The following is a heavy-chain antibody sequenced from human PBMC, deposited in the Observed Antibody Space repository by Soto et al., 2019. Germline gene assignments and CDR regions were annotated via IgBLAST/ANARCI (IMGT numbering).Heavy chain of an antibody. CDR2: ISSTTNYI. Sequence: KPGGSLRLSCAASGFTFTRYSMNWVRRAPGKGLEWVSSISSTTNYIYYADSMKGRFTVSRDNAKNSVYLEMNSLSAEDTALYYCARESEDLTSNFDYWGQGTRVTVS. CDR1: GFTFTRYS. V-gene: IGHV3-21*01. CDR3: ARESEDLTSNFDY. J-gene: IGHJ4*02.